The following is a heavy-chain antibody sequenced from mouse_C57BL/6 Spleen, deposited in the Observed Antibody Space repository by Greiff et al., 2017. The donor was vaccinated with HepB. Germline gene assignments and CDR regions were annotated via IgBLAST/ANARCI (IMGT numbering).Heavy chain of an antibody. CDR3: AIVRYTAMDY. CDR1: GYTFTSYW. Sequence: QVQLKQPGAELVKPGASVKLSCKASGYTFTSYWMHWVKQRPGQGLEWIGMIHPNSGSTNYNEKFKSKATLTVDKSSSTAYMQLSSLTSEDSAVYYCAIVRYTAMDYWGQGTSVTVSS. CDR2: IHPNSGST. J-gene: IGHJ4*01. V-gene: IGHV1-64*01. D-gene: IGHD1-1*01.